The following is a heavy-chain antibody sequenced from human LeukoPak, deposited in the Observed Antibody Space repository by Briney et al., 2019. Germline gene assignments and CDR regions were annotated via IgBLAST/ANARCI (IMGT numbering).Heavy chain of an antibody. Sequence: GGSLRLSCAASGFTFSTYWMSWVRQAPGKGLEWVANINQDGSEKWYVDSVKGRFTISRDNAKNSPYLQMNSLRAEDTAVYSCARLRLLRRRHSGRFPDWIDPWGQGTLVTVSS. D-gene: IGHD1-26*01. V-gene: IGHV3-7*01. CDR1: GFTFSTYW. J-gene: IGHJ5*02. CDR3: ARLRLLRRRHSGRFPDWIDP. CDR2: INQDGSEK.